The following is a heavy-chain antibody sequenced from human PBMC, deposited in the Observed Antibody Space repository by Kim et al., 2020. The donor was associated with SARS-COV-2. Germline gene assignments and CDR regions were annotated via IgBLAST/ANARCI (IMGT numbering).Heavy chain of an antibody. D-gene: IGHD5-12*01. CDR3: ARARRYSGYDAVYY. CDR1: GGSISSGGSY. J-gene: IGHJ4*01. CDR2: IHSSGIS. V-gene: IGHV4-31*03. Sequence: SETLSLTCTVSGGSISSGGSYWTWLRHHPGKGLEWTGYIHSSGISNYNPSLKSRILISAATSKNHFSLTLSSVTAADTAVYSCARARRYSGYDAVYYWG.